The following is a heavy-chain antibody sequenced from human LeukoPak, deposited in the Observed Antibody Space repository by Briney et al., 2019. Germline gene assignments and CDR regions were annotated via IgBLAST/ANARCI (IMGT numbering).Heavy chain of an antibody. CDR3: TRDPFTGSYYYYGMDV. CDR2: IYSGGNT. V-gene: IGHV3-66*01. CDR1: GFTVSTNY. J-gene: IGHJ6*02. Sequence: GGSLRLSCAASGFTVSTNYMSWVRQAPGKGLEWVSVIYSGGNTFYADSVKGRFTISSDNSKNTLYLRMSNLRAEDTAVYYCTRDPFTGSYYYYGMDVWGQGTTVTVSS. D-gene: IGHD1-26*01.